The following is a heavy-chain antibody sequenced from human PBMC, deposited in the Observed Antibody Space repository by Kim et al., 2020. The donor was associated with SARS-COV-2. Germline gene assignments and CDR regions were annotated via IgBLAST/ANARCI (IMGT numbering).Heavy chain of an antibody. CDR3: TTDRGPLYDYVWGSYRLGPLSSDYDSSGYYSKFDY. V-gene: IGHV3-15*01. J-gene: IGHJ4*02. D-gene: IGHD3-16*02. CDR2: IKSKTDGGTT. CDR1: GFTFSNAW. Sequence: GGSLRLSCAASGFTFSNAWMSWVRQAPGKGLEWVGRIKSKTDGGTTDYAAPVKGRFTISRDDSKNTLYLQMNSLKTEDTAVYYCTTDRGPLYDYVWGSYRLGPLSSDYDSSGYYSKFDYWGQGTLVTVSS.